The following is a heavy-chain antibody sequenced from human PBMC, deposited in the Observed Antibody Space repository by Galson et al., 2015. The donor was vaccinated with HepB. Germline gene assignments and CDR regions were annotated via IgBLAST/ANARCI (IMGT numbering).Heavy chain of an antibody. CDR2: ISAYNGNT. CDR1: GYTFTSYG. D-gene: IGHD2-15*01. CDR3: ARTIVVVVADGGWFDP. J-gene: IGHJ5*02. Sequence: SVKVSCKASGYTFTSYGISWVRQAPGQGLEWMGWISAYNGNTNYAQRLQGRVTMTTDTSTSTAYMELRSLRSDDTAVYYCARTIVVVVADGGWFDPWGQGTLVTVSS. V-gene: IGHV1-18*01.